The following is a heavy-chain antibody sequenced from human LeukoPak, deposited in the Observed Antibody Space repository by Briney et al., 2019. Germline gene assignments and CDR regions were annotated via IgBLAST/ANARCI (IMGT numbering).Heavy chain of an antibody. V-gene: IGHV1-46*01. CDR1: GYTFTSYY. J-gene: IGHJ5*02. CDR3: AREGCSGGSCYYSWFDP. Sequence: ASVKVSCKASGYTFTSYYMHWVRQAPGQGLEWMGIINPSGGSTSYAQKFQGRATMTRDTSTSTVYMELSSLRSEDTAVYYCAREGCSGGSCYYSWFDPWGQGTLVTVSS. CDR2: INPSGGST. D-gene: IGHD2-15*01.